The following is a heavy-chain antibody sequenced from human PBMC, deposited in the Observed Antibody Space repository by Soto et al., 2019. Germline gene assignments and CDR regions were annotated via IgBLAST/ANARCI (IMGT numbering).Heavy chain of an antibody. CDR3: ARGGIVGSTKNYFDY. Sequence: PGESLTLSCKGSGYTFTDYWIGWVRQMPGKGLEWMGIIYPGDSDTRYSPSFQGQVIISADKSINTAYLQWSSLKASDTAMYYCARGGIVGSTKNYFDYWGQGTLVTVS. D-gene: IGHD1-26*01. J-gene: IGHJ4*02. CDR2: IYPGDSDT. CDR1: GYTFTDYW. V-gene: IGHV5-51*01.